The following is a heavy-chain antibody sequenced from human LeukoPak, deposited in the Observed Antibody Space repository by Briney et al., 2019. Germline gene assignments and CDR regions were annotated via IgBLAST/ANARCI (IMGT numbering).Heavy chain of an antibody. J-gene: IGHJ4*02. V-gene: IGHV1-45*02. CDR3: ANGRGAAAQFDY. D-gene: IGHD6-13*01. Sequence: GSSVKVSCKASGYTFTYRYLHWVRQAPGQALEWMGWITPFNGNTNYAQKFQDRVTITRDRSMSTAYMELSSLRSEDTAVYYCANGRGAAAQFDYWGQGTLVTVSS. CDR2: ITPFNGNT. CDR1: GYTFTYRY.